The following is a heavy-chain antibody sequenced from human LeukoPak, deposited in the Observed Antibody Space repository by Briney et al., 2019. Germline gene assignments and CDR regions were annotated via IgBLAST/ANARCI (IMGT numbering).Heavy chain of an antibody. J-gene: IGHJ4*02. CDR2: IYYSGST. D-gene: IGHD2-15*01. Sequence: SETLSLTCTVSGGSFSSYYWNWIRQPPGKGLEWMGYIYYSGSTNCNPSPKSRVTISVDTSKNQFSLKLSSVTAADTAVYYCARVDCSGGSCYSFDYWGQGTLVTVSS. V-gene: IGHV4-59*01. CDR1: GGSFSSYY. CDR3: ARVDCSGGSCYSFDY.